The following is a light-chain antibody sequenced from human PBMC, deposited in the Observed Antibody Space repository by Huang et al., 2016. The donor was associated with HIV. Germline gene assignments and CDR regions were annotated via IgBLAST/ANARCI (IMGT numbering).Light chain of an antibody. CDR3: QQYYNTPLT. Sequence: DIVMTLSPDSLAVSLGERATINCKSSQSLLYSSNNKNYLAWYQQKPGQPPKLLISLASTRDSGVPDLFTGSWCGPVFTLTIRSLQAEDVAVYYCQQYYNTPLTFGQGTKLEIK. CDR2: LAS. CDR1: QSLLYSSNNKNY. J-gene: IGKJ2*01. V-gene: IGKV4-1*01.